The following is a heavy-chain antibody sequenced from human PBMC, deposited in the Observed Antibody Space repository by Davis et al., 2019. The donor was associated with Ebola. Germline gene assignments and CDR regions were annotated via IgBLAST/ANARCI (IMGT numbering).Heavy chain of an antibody. V-gene: IGHV4-31*03. D-gene: IGHD3-3*01. CDR3: AAFTNFGVDDTHDF. J-gene: IGHJ4*02. CDR2: IYDSGVT. Sequence: TLSLTCTVSGDSLSSGIYYWTWIRQHPGKGLDWIGNIYDSGVTKYNASLSGRVSISLDTSQNQFSLKLTSVTAADTAVYYCAAFTNFGVDDTHDFWGQGTLVTVSA. CDR1: GDSLSSGIYY.